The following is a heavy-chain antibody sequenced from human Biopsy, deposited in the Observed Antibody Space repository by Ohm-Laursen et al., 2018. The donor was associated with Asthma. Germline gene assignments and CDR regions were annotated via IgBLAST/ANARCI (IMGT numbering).Heavy chain of an antibody. J-gene: IGHJ6*02. D-gene: IGHD3-3*01. V-gene: IGHV4-39*01. Sequence: SETLSLTCAVSGGSMTPTSHYWDWIRQAPGKGLEWIGYISYGGKTSYNPSLKIRVTISRDTSKNQFSLSLTSVTAADTAVYFCARRITIFGVVQKDHGMDAWGQGTTVIVSS. CDR2: ISYGGKT. CDR1: GGSMTPTSHY. CDR3: ARRITIFGVVQKDHGMDA.